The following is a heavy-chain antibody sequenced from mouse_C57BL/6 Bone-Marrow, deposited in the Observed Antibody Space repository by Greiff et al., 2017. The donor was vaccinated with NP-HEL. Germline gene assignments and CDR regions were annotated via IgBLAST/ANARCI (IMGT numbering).Heavy chain of an antibody. CDR2: IYPGNSDT. CDR3: RGITTRRYYFDY. D-gene: IGHD2-4*01. CDR1: GYTFTSYW. J-gene: IGHJ2*01. V-gene: IGHV1-5*01. Sequence: EVQLQQSGTVLARPGASVKMSCKTSGYTFTSYWMHWVKQRPGQGLEWIGAIYPGNSDTSYNQKFKGKAKLTAVTSASTAYMELSSLTNEDSAVYYGRGITTRRYYFDYWGQGTTLTVSS.